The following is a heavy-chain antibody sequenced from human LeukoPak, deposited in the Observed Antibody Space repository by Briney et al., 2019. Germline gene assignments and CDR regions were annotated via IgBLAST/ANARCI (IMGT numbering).Heavy chain of an antibody. D-gene: IGHD5-12*01. CDR1: GFTFSSYA. Sequence: GGSLRLSCAASGFTFSSYAMSWVRQAPGKGLEWVSAISGSGGSTYYADSVKGRFTISRDNSKNTLCLQMNSLRAEDTAVYYCAKGLRKGYDFGYWGQGTLVTVSS. CDR2: ISGSGGST. CDR3: AKGLRKGYDFGY. J-gene: IGHJ4*02. V-gene: IGHV3-23*01.